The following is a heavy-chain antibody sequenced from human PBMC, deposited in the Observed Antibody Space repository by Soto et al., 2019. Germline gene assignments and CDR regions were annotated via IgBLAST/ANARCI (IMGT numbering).Heavy chain of an antibody. Sequence: QVQLVQSGAEVKKPGSSVKVSCKASGGTFSSYAISWVRQAPGQGLEWMGGIIPIFGTANYAQKFQGRVTITADKSTSTAYMELSSLRSEDTAVYYCARLQVGPSGIAAAGDLNYYCYGMDVWGQGTTVTVYS. CDR2: IIPIFGTA. D-gene: IGHD6-13*01. V-gene: IGHV1-69*06. J-gene: IGHJ6*02. CDR3: ARLQVGPSGIAAAGDLNYYCYGMDV. CDR1: GGTFSSYA.